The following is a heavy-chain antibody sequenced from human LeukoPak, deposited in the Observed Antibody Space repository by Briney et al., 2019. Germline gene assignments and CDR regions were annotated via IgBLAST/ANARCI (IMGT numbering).Heavy chain of an antibody. D-gene: IGHD3-10*01. CDR1: GDSVSSNSAA. V-gene: IGHV6-1*01. CDR2: TYYRSKWYN. Sequence: SQTLSLTCAISGDSVSSNSAAWNWIRRSPSRGLEWLGRTYYRSKWYNDYAVSVKSRITINPDTSKNQFSLQLNSVTPEDTAVYYCARADFYYGSGSYFQRGAFDIWGQGTMVTVSS. CDR3: ARADFYYGSGSYFQRGAFDI. J-gene: IGHJ3*02.